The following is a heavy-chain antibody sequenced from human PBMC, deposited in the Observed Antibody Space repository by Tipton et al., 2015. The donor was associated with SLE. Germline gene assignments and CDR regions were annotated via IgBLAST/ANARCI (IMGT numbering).Heavy chain of an antibody. CDR3: AKDGGPGGYYYYMDV. CDR2: ISWDGGST. CDR1: GFTFDDYA. J-gene: IGHJ6*03. D-gene: IGHD1-26*01. V-gene: IGHV3-43D*03. Sequence: SLRLSCAASGFTFDDYAMHWVRQAPGKGLEWVSLISWDGGSTYYADSVKGRFTISRGNSKNSLYLQMNSLRAEDTALYYCAKDGGPGGYYYYMDVWGKGTTVTVSS.